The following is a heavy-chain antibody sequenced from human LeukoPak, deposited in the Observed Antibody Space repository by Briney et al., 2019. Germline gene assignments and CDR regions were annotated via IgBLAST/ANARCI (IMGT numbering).Heavy chain of an antibody. CDR3: ARGARIWLQFKTSAGFDY. CDR1: GYTFTSYY. V-gene: IGHV1-46*01. Sequence: ASVKVSCKASGYTFTSYYMNWVRQAPGQGLEWMGMINPSGGKRNYAQKFQGRVTMTTDTSTSTVYMELSSLRSGDTAVYYCARGARIWLQFKTSAGFDYWGQGTLLTVSS. J-gene: IGHJ4*02. D-gene: IGHD5-24*01. CDR2: INPSGGKR.